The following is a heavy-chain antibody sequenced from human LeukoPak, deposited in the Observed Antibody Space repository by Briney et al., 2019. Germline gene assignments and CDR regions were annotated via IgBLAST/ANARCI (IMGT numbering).Heavy chain of an antibody. CDR3: ARGYDNNPKFDY. J-gene: IGHJ4*02. CDR1: GGAISSYY. V-gene: IGHV4-59*01. Sequence: PSQTLSLTCTVSGGAISSYYWSWIRQPPGKGLEWIGYIYYSGSTNYSPSLKSRVTISVDTSKNQFSLKLSSVTAADTAVYYCARGYDNNPKFDYWGQGTLVTVSS. CDR2: IYYSGST. D-gene: IGHD2-2*01.